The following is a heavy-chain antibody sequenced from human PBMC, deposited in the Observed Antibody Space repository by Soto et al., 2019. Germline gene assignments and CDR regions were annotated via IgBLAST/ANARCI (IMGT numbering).Heavy chain of an antibody. Sequence: GGSLRLSCAASGFTFSSYAMSWVRQAPGKGLEWVSAISGSGGSTYYADSVKGRFTISRDNSKNTLYLQMNSLRAEDTAVYYCAKVDIVVVPAAKIFDYWGQGTLVTVSS. CDR2: ISGSGGST. D-gene: IGHD2-2*01. J-gene: IGHJ4*02. V-gene: IGHV3-23*01. CDR1: GFTFSSYA. CDR3: AKVDIVVVPAAKIFDY.